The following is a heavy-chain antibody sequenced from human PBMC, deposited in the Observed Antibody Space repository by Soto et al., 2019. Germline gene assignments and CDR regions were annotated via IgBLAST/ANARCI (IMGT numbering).Heavy chain of an antibody. D-gene: IGHD3-22*01. V-gene: IGHV1-58*01. CDR2: IVVGSGNT. CDR3: AADGYYYDSSGSMPRFGD. Sequence: ASVKVSCKASGFTFTSSAVQWVRQARGQRLEWIGWIVVGSGNTNYAQKFQERVTITRDMSTSTAYMELSSLRSEDTAVYYCAADGYYYDSSGSMPRFGDWGQGTLVTVSS. J-gene: IGHJ4*02. CDR1: GFTFTSSA.